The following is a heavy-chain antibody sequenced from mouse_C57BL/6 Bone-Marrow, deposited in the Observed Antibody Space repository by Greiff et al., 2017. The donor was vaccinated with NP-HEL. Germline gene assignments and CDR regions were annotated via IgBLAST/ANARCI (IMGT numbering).Heavy chain of an antibody. CDR1: GYTFTSYG. CDR3: ARWIYYYGSSYPYAMDY. V-gene: IGHV1-81*01. CDR2: IYPRSGNT. J-gene: IGHJ4*01. D-gene: IGHD1-1*01. Sequence: QVQLKESGAELARPGASVKLSCKASGYTFTSYGISWVKQRTGQGLEWIGEIYPRSGNTYYNEKFKGKATLTADKSSSTAYMELRSLTSEDSAVYFCARWIYYYGSSYPYAMDYWGQGTSVTVSA.